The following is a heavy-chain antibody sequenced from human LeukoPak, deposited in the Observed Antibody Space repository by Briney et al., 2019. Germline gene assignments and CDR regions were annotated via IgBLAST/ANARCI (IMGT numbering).Heavy chain of an antibody. CDR2: IRGSGGSA. Sequence: SGGSLRLSCAASGFSFSSYAMSWVRQAPGKGLEWVSAIRGSGGSASYADSVQGRFTISRDNSENTLYLQMSSLRAEDTAVYYCAKDRECSGGACYRYFDYWGQGTLVTISS. J-gene: IGHJ4*02. CDR1: GFSFSSYA. CDR3: AKDRECSGGACYRYFDY. D-gene: IGHD2-15*01. V-gene: IGHV3-23*01.